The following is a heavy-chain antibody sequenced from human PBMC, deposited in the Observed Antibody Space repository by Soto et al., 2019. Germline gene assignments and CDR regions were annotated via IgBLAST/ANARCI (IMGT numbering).Heavy chain of an antibody. J-gene: IGHJ3*02. Sequence: QVQLVESGGGVVQSGRSLTLSCTASGFTFSTYGMHWVRQAPGKGLEWVALISSDGSSKFYADSVKGRFTISRDNSKNPLYLQMNSLRAGDTAVYYCAKVVYCCASSCYSDDAFDIWGHGKMVTVSP. D-gene: IGHD2-15*01. CDR2: ISSDGSSK. V-gene: IGHV3-30*18. CDR3: AKVVYCCASSCYSDDAFDI. CDR1: GFTFSTYG.